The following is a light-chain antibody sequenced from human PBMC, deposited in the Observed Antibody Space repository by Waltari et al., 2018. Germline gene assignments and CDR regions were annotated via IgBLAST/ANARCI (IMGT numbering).Light chain of an antibody. Sequence: QSALTQPASASGSPGQSITISCTGTSSDVGGYNFVSWYQQHPGKAPKLMIYEVSNRPSGLSNRFSGSKSGNTASLTISGLQAEDEADYYCSSYTFTSTPVVFGGGTKVTVL. V-gene: IGLV2-14*01. CDR2: EVS. J-gene: IGLJ2*01. CDR3: SSYTFTSTPVV. CDR1: SSDVGGYNF.